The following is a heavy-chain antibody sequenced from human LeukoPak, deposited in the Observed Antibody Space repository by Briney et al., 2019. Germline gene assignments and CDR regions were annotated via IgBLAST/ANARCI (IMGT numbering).Heavy chain of an antibody. CDR2: IYYSGST. CDR3: ARAQWELLGYFDY. J-gene: IGHJ4*02. CDR1: GGSISSYY. V-gene: IGHV4-59*01. Sequence: SETLSLTCTVSGGSISSYYWSWIRQPPGKGLEWIGYIYYSGSTNYNPSLKSQVTISVDTSKNQFSLKLSSVTAADTAVYYCARAQWELLGYFDYWGQGTLVTVSS. D-gene: IGHD1-26*01.